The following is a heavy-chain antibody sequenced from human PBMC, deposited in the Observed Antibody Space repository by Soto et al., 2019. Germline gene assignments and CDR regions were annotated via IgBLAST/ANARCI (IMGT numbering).Heavy chain of an antibody. V-gene: IGHV4-30-4*01. CDR3: ARGSYYYDSSRYYHY. Sequence: PSETLSLTCAVSGGSISNGGYYWSWIRQPPGKGLEWIGYIYYSGSTYYNPSLKSRVTISVDTSKNQFSLKLSSVTAADTAVYYCARGSYYYDSSRYYHYWGQGTLVTVSS. D-gene: IGHD3-22*01. J-gene: IGHJ4*02. CDR1: GGSISNGGYY. CDR2: IYYSGST.